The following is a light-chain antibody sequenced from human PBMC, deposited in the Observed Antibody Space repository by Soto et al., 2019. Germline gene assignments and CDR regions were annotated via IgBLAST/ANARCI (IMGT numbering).Light chain of an antibody. Sequence: EIVMTQSPATLSVSPGERATLSCRASQSVSSNLAWYQQKPGQAPRLLIYGASTRATGIPARFSGSGSGTEFTLTISSLQSEDFAVYYCQHYNNWPPEYTFGQGTKVDIK. CDR3: QHYNNWPPEYT. CDR2: GAS. J-gene: IGKJ2*01. CDR1: QSVSSN. V-gene: IGKV3-15*01.